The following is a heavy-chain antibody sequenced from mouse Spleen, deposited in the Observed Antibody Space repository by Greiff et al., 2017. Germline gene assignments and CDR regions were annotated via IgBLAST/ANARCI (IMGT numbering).Heavy chain of an antibody. J-gene: IGHJ3*01. CDR1: GYTFTDYY. CDR2: INPYNGGT. Sequence: EVQLQQSGPVLVKPGASVKMSCKASGYTFTDYYMNWVKQSHGKSLEWIGVINPYNGGTSYNQKFKGKATLTVDKSSSTAYMELNSLTSEDSAVYYCARRRVLLTGPFAYWGQGTLVTVSA. CDR3: ARRRVLLTGPFAY. D-gene: IGHD2-1*01. V-gene: IGHV1-19*01.